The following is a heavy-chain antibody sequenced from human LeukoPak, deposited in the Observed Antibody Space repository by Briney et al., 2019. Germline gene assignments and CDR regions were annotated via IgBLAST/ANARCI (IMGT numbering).Heavy chain of an antibody. V-gene: IGHV1-18*01. CDR3: ARDNHRSSWSWFDP. D-gene: IGHD6-13*01. CDR2: ISAYNGNT. Sequence: ASVKVSCKASGYTFTSYGISWLRQAPGQGLEWMGWISAYNGNTKYAQDFQGRVTMTTDTSTSTAYMELRSLRSDDTAVYHCARDNHRSSWSWFDPWGQGTLVTVSS. CDR1: GYTFTSYG. J-gene: IGHJ5*02.